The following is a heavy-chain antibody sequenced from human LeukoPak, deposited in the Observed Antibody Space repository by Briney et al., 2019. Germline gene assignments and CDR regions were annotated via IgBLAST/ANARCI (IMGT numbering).Heavy chain of an antibody. CDR3: AREAYYGSGSYPTNYGMDV. CDR2: INPNSGGT. CDR1: GYTFTGYY. Sequence: ASVKVSCKASGYTFTGYYMHWVRQAPGQGLEWMGWINPNSGGTNYAQKFQGRVTMTRDTSISTAYMELSRLRSDDTAVYYCAREAYYGSGSYPTNYGMDVWGQGTTFTVSS. V-gene: IGHV1-2*02. D-gene: IGHD3-10*01. J-gene: IGHJ6*02.